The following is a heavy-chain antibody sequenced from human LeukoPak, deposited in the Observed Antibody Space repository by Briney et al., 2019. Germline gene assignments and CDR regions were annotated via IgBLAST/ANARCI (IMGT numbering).Heavy chain of an antibody. D-gene: IGHD2-15*01. CDR2: MKQDGSEK. J-gene: IGHJ5*02. V-gene: IGHV3-7*01. CDR1: KFIFSTYW. Sequence: GGSLRLSCAASKFIFSTYWMTWVRQTPGKGLEWVATMKQDGSEKYYVDSVKGRFTISRDNAKNSLYLQMNSLRAEDTAVYYCAREVVKGQDWFDPWGQGTLVTVSS. CDR3: AREVVKGQDWFDP.